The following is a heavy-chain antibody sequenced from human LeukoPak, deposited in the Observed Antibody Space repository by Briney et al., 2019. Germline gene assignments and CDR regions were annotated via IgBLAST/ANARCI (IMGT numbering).Heavy chain of an antibody. D-gene: IGHD7-27*01. CDR2: INPNSGGT. Sequence: GASVKVSCKASGYTFTGYYMHWVRQAPGQGLEWMGWINPNSGGTNYAQKFQGRVTMTRNTSISTAYMELSSLRSEDTAVYYCARGGSLTGVYYYYYYGMDVWGQGTTVTVSS. V-gene: IGHV1-2*02. CDR3: ARGGSLTGVYYYYYYGMDV. CDR1: GYTFTGYY. J-gene: IGHJ6*02.